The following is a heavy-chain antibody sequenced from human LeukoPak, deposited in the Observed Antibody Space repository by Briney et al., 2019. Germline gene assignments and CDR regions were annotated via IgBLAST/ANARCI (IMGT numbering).Heavy chain of an antibody. D-gene: IGHD6-13*01. Sequence: ASVKVSCKASGYTFTSYDINWVRQATGQGLEWMGWMNPNSGNTGYAQKFQGRVTMTRNTSISTAYMELSSLRSEDTAVYYCARGPSSWFSYYYYYGMDVWGQGTLVTVSS. CDR2: MNPNSGNT. CDR3: ARGPSSWFSYYYYYGMDV. CDR1: GYTFTSYD. J-gene: IGHJ6*02. V-gene: IGHV1-8*01.